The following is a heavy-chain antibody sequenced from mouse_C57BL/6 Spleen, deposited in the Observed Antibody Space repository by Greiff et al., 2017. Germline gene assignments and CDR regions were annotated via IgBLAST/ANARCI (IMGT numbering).Heavy chain of an antibody. CDR2: ISGGGGNT. CDR3: ARQGGTGVFAY. D-gene: IGHD4-1*01. CDR1: GFTFSSYT. Sequence: EVQLVESGGGLVKPGGSLKLSCAASGFTFSSYTMSWVRQTPEKRLEWVATISGGGGNTYYPDSVKGRFTISRDNAKNTLYLQMSSLRSEDTALYYCARQGGTGVFAYWGQGTLGTVSA. V-gene: IGHV5-9*01. J-gene: IGHJ3*01.